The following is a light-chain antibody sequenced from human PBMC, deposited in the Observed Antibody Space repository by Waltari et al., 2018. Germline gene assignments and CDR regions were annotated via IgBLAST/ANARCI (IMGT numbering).Light chain of an antibody. CDR1: QSVSSY. J-gene: IGKJ2*01. Sequence: EIVLTQSPATLSLSPGERATLSCRASQSVSSYLAWYQQRPGQAPRLIIYDASNRATGIPSRFIGSGSGTDFSLTISSLEPEDFAVYYCQQRNIWPPMYTFGQGTKLE. CDR2: DAS. V-gene: IGKV3-11*01. CDR3: QQRNIWPPMYT.